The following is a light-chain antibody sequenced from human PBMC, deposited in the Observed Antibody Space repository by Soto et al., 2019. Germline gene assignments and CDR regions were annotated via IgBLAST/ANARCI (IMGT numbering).Light chain of an antibody. J-gene: IGKJ1*01. CDR2: GAS. V-gene: IGKV1-39*01. Sequence: DIQMTQSPSSLSASVGDRVTITCRTSQSINTYLNWYQQKPGKAPKILIYGASSLQSGVPLRFSGSGSGTDFTLTITTLQPEDFATYYCQESYSFLWGTCGQGTKVEIK. CDR1: QSINTY. CDR3: QESYSFLWGT.